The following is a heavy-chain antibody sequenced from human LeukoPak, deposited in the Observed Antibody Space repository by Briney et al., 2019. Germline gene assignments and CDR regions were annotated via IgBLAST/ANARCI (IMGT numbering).Heavy chain of an antibody. V-gene: IGHV1-46*01. CDR3: ARVASIFGVVIGAFDI. Sequence: GASVKVSCKASGYTFTSYYMHWVRQAPGQGHEWMGIINPSGGSTSYAQKFQGRVTMTRDTSTSTVYMELSSLRSEDTAVYYCARVASIFGVVIGAFDIWGQGTMATVSS. CDR1: GYTFTSYY. J-gene: IGHJ3*02. D-gene: IGHD3-3*01. CDR2: INPSGGST.